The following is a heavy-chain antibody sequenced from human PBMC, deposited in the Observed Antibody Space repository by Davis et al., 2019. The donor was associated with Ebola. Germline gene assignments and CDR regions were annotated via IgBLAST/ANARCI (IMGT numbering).Heavy chain of an antibody. CDR2: IKMDGSEK. CDR3: AREAVAAAGYYFDY. D-gene: IGHD6-13*01. Sequence: PGGSLRLSCAASGFTFSSYWMSWVRQAPGKGLEWVANIKMDGSEKYYVDSVKGRFTISRDNAKNSLYLQMNSLRAEDTAVYYCAREAVAAAGYYFDYWGQGTLVTVSS. J-gene: IGHJ4*02. CDR1: GFTFSSYW. V-gene: IGHV3-7*01.